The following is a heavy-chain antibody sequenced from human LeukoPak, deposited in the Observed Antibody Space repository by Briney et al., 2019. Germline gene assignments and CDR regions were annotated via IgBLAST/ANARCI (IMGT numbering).Heavy chain of an antibody. J-gene: IGHJ4*02. D-gene: IGHD4-17*01. CDR1: GFTFSSYG. Sequence: GGSLRLSCAASGFTFSSYGMSWVRQAPRKGLEWVSTISASGGSTYYAGSVKGRFTISRDNSKNTLYLQMNSLGAEDTAVYYCAKDYNYGDYVDYFDYWGQGTLVTVSS. V-gene: IGHV3-23*01. CDR2: ISASGGST. CDR3: AKDYNYGDYVDYFDY.